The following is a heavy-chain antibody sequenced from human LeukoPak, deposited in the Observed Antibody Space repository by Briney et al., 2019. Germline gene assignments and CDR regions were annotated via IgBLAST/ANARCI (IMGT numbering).Heavy chain of an antibody. D-gene: IGHD3-10*01. Sequence: ASVKVSCKASGYTFTSYGISWVRQAPGQGLEWMGWISAYNGNTNYAQKLQGRVTMTTDTSTYTAYMELRSLRSDDTAVYYCARDLSYYGPGSYGYYFDYWGQGTLVTVSS. V-gene: IGHV1-18*01. J-gene: IGHJ4*02. CDR1: GYTFTSYG. CDR3: ARDLSYYGPGSYGYYFDY. CDR2: ISAYNGNT.